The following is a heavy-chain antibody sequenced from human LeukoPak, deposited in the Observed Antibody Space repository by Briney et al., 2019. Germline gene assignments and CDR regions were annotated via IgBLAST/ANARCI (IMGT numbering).Heavy chain of an antibody. D-gene: IGHD3-22*01. CDR2: IYHSGST. J-gene: IGHJ4*02. CDR1: GGSISSSNW. CDR3: ARGSAQGGYYDSSGLYGPLEYYFDY. V-gene: IGHV4-4*02. Sequence: PSETLSLTCAVSGGSISSSNWWSWVRQPPGKGLEWIGEIYHSGSTNYNPSLKSRVTISVDKSKNQFSLKLSSVTAADTAVYYRARGSAQGGYYDSSGLYGPLEYYFDYWGQGTLVTVSS.